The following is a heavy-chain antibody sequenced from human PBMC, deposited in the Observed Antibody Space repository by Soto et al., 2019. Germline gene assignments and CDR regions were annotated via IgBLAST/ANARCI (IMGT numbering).Heavy chain of an antibody. CDR2: INPSGGST. CDR1: GYTFTSYY. V-gene: IGHV1-46*01. J-gene: IGHJ6*02. D-gene: IGHD1-1*01. Sequence: ASVKVSCKASGYTFTSYYMHWVRQAPGKGLEWMGIINPSGGSTSYAQKFQGRVTMTRDTSTSTVYMELSSLRSEDTAVYYCARGRNWNGIHKGDYYYYGMDVWGQGTTVTVSS. CDR3: ARGRNWNGIHKGDYYYYGMDV.